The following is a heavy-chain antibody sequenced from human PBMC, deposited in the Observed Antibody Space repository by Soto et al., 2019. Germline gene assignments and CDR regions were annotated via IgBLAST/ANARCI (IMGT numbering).Heavy chain of an antibody. Sequence: QVQLVQSGAEVKKPGSSVKVSCKASGGTFRSYAISWARQAPGQGLEWMGGIIPISGTANYAQKFQGRVTITADESTSTAYMELSSLRSEDTAVYYCARSQGSSTSLEIYYYYYYGMDVWGQGTTVTVSS. CDR3: ARSQGSSTSLEIYYYYYYGMDV. CDR2: IIPISGTA. D-gene: IGHD2-2*01. CDR1: GGTFRSYA. J-gene: IGHJ6*02. V-gene: IGHV1-69*01.